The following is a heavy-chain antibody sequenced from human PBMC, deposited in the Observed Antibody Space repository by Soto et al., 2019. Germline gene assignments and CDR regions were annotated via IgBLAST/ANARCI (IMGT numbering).Heavy chain of an antibody. J-gene: IGHJ4*02. CDR2: ISAYNGNT. V-gene: IGHV1-18*01. CDR1: GYTFTSYG. Sequence: QVQLVQSGAEVKKPGASVKVSCKASGYTFTSYGISWVRQAPGQGLEWMGWISAYNGNTNYEQKLKGRVTMTTDTYTSTHYLELRSMRSDDTGVYYCAREARYYYASSGYPREWISDYWGQGTLVTVSS. D-gene: IGHD3-22*01. CDR3: AREARYYYASSGYPREWISDY.